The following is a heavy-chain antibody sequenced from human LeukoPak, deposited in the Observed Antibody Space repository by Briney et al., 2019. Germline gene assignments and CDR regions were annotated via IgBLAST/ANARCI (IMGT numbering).Heavy chain of an antibody. D-gene: IGHD1-26*01. CDR2: ISTNGETT. J-gene: IGHJ4*02. V-gene: IGHV3-64D*06. Sequence: GGSLRLSCSASGFPFNTHFMHWVRQTPGKALEYVSTISTNGETTFYADSVTGRFTISRDNSQNTLYLQMSSLRPDDTAVYYCARGGIVGTSPSDYWGQGTLVTVSS. CDR1: GFPFNTHF. CDR3: ARGGIVGTSPSDY.